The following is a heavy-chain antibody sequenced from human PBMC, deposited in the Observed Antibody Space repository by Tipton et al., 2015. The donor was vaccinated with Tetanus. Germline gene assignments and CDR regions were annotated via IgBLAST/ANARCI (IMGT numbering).Heavy chain of an antibody. D-gene: IGHD1-26*01. V-gene: IGHV3-33*01. CDR3: ARDERDIIVGAADFDY. J-gene: IGHJ4*02. CDR2: IWYDGSNK. CDR1: GFTFSSYG. Sequence: SLRLSCAASGFTFSSYGMHWVRQAPGKGLEWVAVIWYDGSNKYYADSVKGRFTISRDNAKNSLYLQMNSLRAEDTAVYYCARDERDIIVGAADFDYWGQGTLVTVSS.